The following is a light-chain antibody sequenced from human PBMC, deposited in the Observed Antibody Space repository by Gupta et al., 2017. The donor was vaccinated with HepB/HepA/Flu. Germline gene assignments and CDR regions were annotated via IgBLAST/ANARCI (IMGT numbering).Light chain of an antibody. V-gene: IGLV1-44*01. Sequence: QSVLTQPPSASGTPGQTVTISCSGSSSNIGSNSVNWYQQFPGTAPKLLIYVNDQRPSGVPDRFSGSKSGTSASLEISGLQSQDEAHYYCAAWDDSLNGRVFGGGTRLTVL. CDR1: SSNIGSNS. CDR2: VND. J-gene: IGLJ3*02. CDR3: AAWDDSLNGRV.